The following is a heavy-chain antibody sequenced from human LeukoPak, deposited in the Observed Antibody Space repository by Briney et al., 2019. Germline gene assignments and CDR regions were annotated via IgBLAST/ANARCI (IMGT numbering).Heavy chain of an antibody. J-gene: IGHJ4*02. CDR1: GFSLSTSGVG. CDR2: IYWNDDK. CDR3: AHRPVSRVWFGELFPLFDY. V-gene: IGHV2-5*01. D-gene: IGHD3-10*01. Sequence: ESGPTLVKPTQTLTLTCTFSGFSLSTSGVGVGWIRQPPGKALEWLALIYWNDDKRYSPSLKSRLTITKDTSKNQVVLTMTNMDPVDTATYYCAHRPVSRVWFGELFPLFDYWGQGTLVTVSS.